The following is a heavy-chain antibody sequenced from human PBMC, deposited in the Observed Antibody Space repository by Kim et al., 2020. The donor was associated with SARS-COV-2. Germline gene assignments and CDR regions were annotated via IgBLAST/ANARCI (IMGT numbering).Heavy chain of an antibody. J-gene: IGHJ6*02. CDR3: ARDERIVVVPAAIYYYYGMDV. Sequence: SETLSLTCTVSGGSISSGGYYWSWIRQHPGKGLEWIGYIYYSGSTYYNPSLKSRVTISVDTSKNQFSLKLSSVTAADTAVYYCARDERIVVVPAAIYYYYGMDVWGQGTTVTVSS. CDR2: IYYSGST. D-gene: IGHD2-2*02. CDR1: GGSISSGGYY. V-gene: IGHV4-31*03.